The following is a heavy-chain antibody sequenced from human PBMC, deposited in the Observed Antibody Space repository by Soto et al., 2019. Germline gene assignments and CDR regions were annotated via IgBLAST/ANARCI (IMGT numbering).Heavy chain of an antibody. CDR1: GFSFSTSGVG. CDR2: IYWSGDE. J-gene: IGHJ3*01. V-gene: IGHV2-5*01. CDR3: ARGAATLPGFAFDV. Sequence: QMTLEESGPTLVKPTQTLTLTCSFSGFSFSTSGVGVGWVRLPPGKALEWLALIYWSGDEHYRPSLKSRLTITKDTSKNQVVLIMTNMDPVDTATYYCARGAATLPGFAFDVWGQGTTVTVSS. D-gene: IGHD6-13*01.